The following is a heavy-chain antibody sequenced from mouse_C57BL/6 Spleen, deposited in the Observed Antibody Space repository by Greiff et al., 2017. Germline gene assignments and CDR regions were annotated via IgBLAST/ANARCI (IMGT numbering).Heavy chain of an antibody. CDR1: GYSFTGYF. Sequence: VQLQQSGPELVKPGDSVKISCKASGYSFTGYFMNWVMQSHGKSLEWIGRINPYNGDTFYNQKFKGKATLTVDKSSSTAHMALRSLTSEDSAVYYCARGDGSSSYFDYWGQGTTLTVSS. CDR3: ARGDGSSSYFDY. J-gene: IGHJ2*01. V-gene: IGHV1-20*01. CDR2: INPYNGDT. D-gene: IGHD1-1*01.